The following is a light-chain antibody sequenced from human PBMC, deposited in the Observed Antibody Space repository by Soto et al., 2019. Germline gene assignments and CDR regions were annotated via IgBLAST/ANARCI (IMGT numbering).Light chain of an antibody. Sequence: EIVMTQSPATLHVSPGERATLSCRASQSIDSNLAWYQHKPGQAPRLLIFGASTRATGVPGRFSGAGSGTEFTLTISSLQSEDFAVYYCQQYNQWWTFGQGTKV. CDR1: QSIDSN. CDR3: QQYNQWWT. V-gene: IGKV3-15*01. J-gene: IGKJ1*01. CDR2: GAS.